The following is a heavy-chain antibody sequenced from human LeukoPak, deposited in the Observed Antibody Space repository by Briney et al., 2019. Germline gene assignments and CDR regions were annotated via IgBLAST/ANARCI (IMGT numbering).Heavy chain of an antibody. CDR2: IKQDGSEK. D-gene: IGHD3-3*01. CDR3: ARVFYDFWSGYYPYYYYYYMDV. CDR1: GFTFSSYW. J-gene: IGHJ6*03. Sequence: GGSLRLSCAASGFTFSSYWMSWVRQAPGKGLEWVANIKQDGSEKYYVDSVKGRFTISRDNAKNSLYLQMNSLRAEDTAVYYCARVFYDFWSGYYPYYYYYYMDVWGKGTTVTVSS. V-gene: IGHV3-7*01.